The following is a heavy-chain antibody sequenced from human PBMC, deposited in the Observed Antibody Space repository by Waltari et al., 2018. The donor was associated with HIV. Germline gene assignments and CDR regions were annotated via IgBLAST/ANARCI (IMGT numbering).Heavy chain of an antibody. CDR3: ARDERYYDSSGYFNWFDP. V-gene: IGHV4-61*02. Sequence: QVQLQESGPGLVKPSQTLSLTCTVSGGSISSGIYYWSWIRQPAGKGLEWIGRIYTSGSTNYNPHPKSRATISVDTSKNQFSLKLSSVTAADTAVYYCARDERYYDSSGYFNWFDPWGQGTLVTVSS. CDR2: IYTSGST. J-gene: IGHJ5*02. CDR1: GGSISSGIYY. D-gene: IGHD3-22*01.